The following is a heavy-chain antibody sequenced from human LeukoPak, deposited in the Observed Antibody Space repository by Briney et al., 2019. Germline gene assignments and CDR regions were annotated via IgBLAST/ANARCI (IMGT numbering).Heavy chain of an antibody. Sequence: SETLSLTCAVYGGSFSGYYWSWVRQPPGKGLEWIGEINHSGSTNYNPSLKSRVTISVDTSKNQFSLKLSSVTAADTAVYYCARGLGVPAAGRADDFDIWGQGTMVTVSS. CDR1: GGSFSGYY. CDR2: INHSGST. CDR3: ARGLGVPAAGRADDFDI. D-gene: IGHD2-2*01. J-gene: IGHJ3*02. V-gene: IGHV4-34*01.